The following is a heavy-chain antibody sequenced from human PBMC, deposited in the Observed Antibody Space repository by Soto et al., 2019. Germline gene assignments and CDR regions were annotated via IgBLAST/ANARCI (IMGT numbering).Heavy chain of an antibody. CDR1: GFTFSNYG. V-gene: IGHV3-30*03. J-gene: IGHJ6*02. CDR3: ARDQALSPMDV. Sequence: PGGSLRLSCAASGFTFSNYGMHWVRQAPGKGLEWVAVISGGGSYTYYADSVKGRFTISRDNSKNTLYLQMNSLRDEDTAVYYCARDQALSPMDVWGQGTTVTVSS. CDR2: ISGGGSYT.